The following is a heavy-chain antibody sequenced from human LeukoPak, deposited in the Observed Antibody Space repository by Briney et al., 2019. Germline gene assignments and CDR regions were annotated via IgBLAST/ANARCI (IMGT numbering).Heavy chain of an antibody. J-gene: IGHJ4*02. D-gene: IGHD3-22*01. Sequence: GGSLRLSCAASGFTFSSYAMSWVRQAPGKGLEWVSAISGSGGSTYYADSVKGRFTISRDNSKNTLYLQMSSLRAEDTAVYYCAKVLEYTTLDSSGYYSGFDYWGQGTLVTVSS. CDR3: AKVLEYTTLDSSGYYSGFDY. V-gene: IGHV3-23*01. CDR1: GFTFSSYA. CDR2: ISGSGGST.